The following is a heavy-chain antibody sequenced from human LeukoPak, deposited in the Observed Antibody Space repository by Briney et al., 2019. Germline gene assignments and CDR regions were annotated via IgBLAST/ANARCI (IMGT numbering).Heavy chain of an antibody. Sequence: SETLSLTCTVSGGSIINYYWSWIRQSAGTGLERVGRIYITGSTNYNPSLQSRLSMSVDTSKNQFSLRLTSVSAADTAVYYCARLKYYDSTGYSPGYYMDVWGKGITVTVSS. CDR1: GGSIINYY. CDR2: IYITGST. D-gene: IGHD3-22*01. V-gene: IGHV4-4*07. CDR3: ARLKYYDSTGYSPGYYMDV. J-gene: IGHJ6*03.